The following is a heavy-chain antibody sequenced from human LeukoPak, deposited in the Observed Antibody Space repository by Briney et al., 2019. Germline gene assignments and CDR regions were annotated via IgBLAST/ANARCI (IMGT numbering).Heavy chain of an antibody. CDR3: AKDLSSIFDALNI. V-gene: IGHV3-43*02. D-gene: IGHD3-3*01. Sequence: GGSLRLSCAASGFTFDEFAMHWVRQAPGKGLEWVSLISGDGATTYYAASVKGRFTISRDNKKNFLYPQMNNLGTEDTVLFYCAKDLSSIFDALNIWGQGTLVTVSS. CDR1: GFTFDEFA. J-gene: IGHJ3*02. CDR2: ISGDGATT.